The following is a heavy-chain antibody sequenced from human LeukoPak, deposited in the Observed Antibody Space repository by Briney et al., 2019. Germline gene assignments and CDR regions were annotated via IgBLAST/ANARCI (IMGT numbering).Heavy chain of an antibody. D-gene: IGHD3-3*01. J-gene: IGHJ4*02. CDR1: GFTFSSYS. CDR2: ISSSSSTI. CDR3: ASISLRFLDY. V-gene: IGHV3-48*01. Sequence: TGGSLRLSCAASGFTFSSYSMNWVRQAPGKGLEWVSYISSSSSTISYADSVKGRFIISRDNAKNSLYLQMNSLRAEDTAVYYCASISLRFLDYWGQGTLVTVSS.